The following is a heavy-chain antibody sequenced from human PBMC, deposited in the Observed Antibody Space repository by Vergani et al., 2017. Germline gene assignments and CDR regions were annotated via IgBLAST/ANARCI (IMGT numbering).Heavy chain of an antibody. CDR1: GGSISSGDYY. J-gene: IGHJ5*02. CDR3: ARHGGKGRPGGNWFDP. CDR2: IYYSGST. Sequence: QVQLQESGPGLVKPSQTLSLTCTVSGGSISSGDYYWSWIRQPPGKGLEWIGYIYYSGSTYYNPSLKSRVTISVDTSKNQFSLKLSSVTAADTAVYYCARHGGKGRPGGNWFDPWGQGTLVTVSS. V-gene: IGHV4-30-4*01. D-gene: IGHD3-10*01.